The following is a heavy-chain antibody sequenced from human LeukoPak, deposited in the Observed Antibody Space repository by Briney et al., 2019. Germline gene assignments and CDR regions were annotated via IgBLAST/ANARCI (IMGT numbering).Heavy chain of an antibody. CDR3: ATDTNSQWLRNFDY. J-gene: IGHJ4*02. CDR2: IIPIFDTP. CDR1: GGTFSSYA. V-gene: IGHV1-69*13. D-gene: IGHD6-19*01. Sequence: GASVKVSCKASGGTFSSYAISWVRQAPGQGLEWMGGIIPIFDTPNYAQMFQGRVTITADESTRTAYMELSSLRSEDTAVYYCATDTNSQWLRNFDYWGQGTLVTVSS.